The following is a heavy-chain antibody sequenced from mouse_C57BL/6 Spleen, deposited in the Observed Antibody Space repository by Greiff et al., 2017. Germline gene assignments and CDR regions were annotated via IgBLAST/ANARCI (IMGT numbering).Heavy chain of an antibody. CDR1: GFTFSDYG. V-gene: IGHV5-17*01. J-gene: IGHJ3*01. D-gene: IGHD1-1*01. CDR3: ARSSLYYGSTGFAY. CDR2: ISSGSSTI. Sequence: EVNVVESGGGLVKPGGSLKLSCAASGFTFSDYGMHWVRQAPEKGLEWVAYISSGSSTIYYADTVKGRFTISRDNAKNTLFLQMTSLRSEDTAMYYCARSSLYYGSTGFAYWGQGTLVTVSA.